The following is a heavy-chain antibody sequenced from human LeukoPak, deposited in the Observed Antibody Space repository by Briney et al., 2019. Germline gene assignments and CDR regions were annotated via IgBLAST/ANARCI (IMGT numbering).Heavy chain of an antibody. CDR3: ARGGSTGGYSFDY. J-gene: IGHJ4*02. CDR2: INWNGGST. CDR1: GFRFDDYG. D-gene: IGHD6-13*01. Sequence: GGSLRLSCVASGFRFDDYGMSWVRQAPGKGLEWVSGINWNGGSTGYADSVKGRFTISRDNAKNSLYLRMSSLRAEDTALYYCARGGSTGGYSFDYWGQGTLVTVSS. V-gene: IGHV3-20*04.